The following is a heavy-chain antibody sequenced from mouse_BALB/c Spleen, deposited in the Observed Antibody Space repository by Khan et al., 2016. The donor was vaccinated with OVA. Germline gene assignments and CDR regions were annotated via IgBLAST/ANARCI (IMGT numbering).Heavy chain of an antibody. J-gene: IGHJ3*01. CDR2: INPHNDGT. D-gene: IGHD4-1*01. V-gene: IGHV1S136*01. Sequence: VRLQQSGPELVKPGASVKMSCKASGYTFTNYVTHWVKQKPGQGLEWIGYINPHNDGTRFHEKFKGKATLTSDKSSSTAYMELSSLTSEDSAVYYCARDAANWDFCFAYWGQGTLVTVSA. CDR3: ARDAANWDFCFAY. CDR1: GYTFTNYV.